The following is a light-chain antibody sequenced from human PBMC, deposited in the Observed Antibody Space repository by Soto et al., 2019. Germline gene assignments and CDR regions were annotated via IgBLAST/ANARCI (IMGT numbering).Light chain of an antibody. J-gene: IGKJ3*01. CDR1: QSVSSRY. CDR3: QLYGSSPFP. Sequence: ESVLTQSPGTLSLSPGERATLSCRASQSVSSRYLDWYQQKPGQAPRHLIYDASSKATGILERFSGIGPGTGYTHTIRRLAPEDIAVYYSQLYGSSPFPFGPGTKVDIK. V-gene: IGKV3-20*01. CDR2: DAS.